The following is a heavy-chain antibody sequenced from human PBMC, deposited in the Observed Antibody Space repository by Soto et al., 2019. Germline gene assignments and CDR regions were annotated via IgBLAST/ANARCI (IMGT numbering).Heavy chain of an antibody. CDR3: ARDLRLGFSSALHHPKTRFDP. CDR2: IYYSGST. D-gene: IGHD6-19*01. Sequence: PSVTQSLTCTVSGGSRSIYYGSWIRHQPVKLLDLFGYIYYSGSTNYNPSLKSRVTISVDTSKNQFSLKLSSVTAADTAVYYCARDLRLGFSSALHHPKTRFDPWGQGKLV. CDR1: GGSRSIYY. J-gene: IGHJ5*02. V-gene: IGHV4-59*01.